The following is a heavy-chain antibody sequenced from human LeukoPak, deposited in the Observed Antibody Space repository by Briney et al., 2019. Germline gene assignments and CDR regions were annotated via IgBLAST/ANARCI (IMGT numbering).Heavy chain of an antibody. J-gene: IGHJ4*02. V-gene: IGHV3-23*01. CDR1: GFTFSSYG. D-gene: IGHD3-22*01. CDR2: ISGSGGST. Sequence: GSLRLSCAASGFTFSSYGMSWVRQAPGKGLEWVSAISGSGGSTYYADSVKGRFTISRDNSKNTLYPQMNSLRAEDTAVYYCASSDYYDSSGYRKYYFDYWGQGTLVTVSS. CDR3: ASSDYYDSSGYRKYYFDY.